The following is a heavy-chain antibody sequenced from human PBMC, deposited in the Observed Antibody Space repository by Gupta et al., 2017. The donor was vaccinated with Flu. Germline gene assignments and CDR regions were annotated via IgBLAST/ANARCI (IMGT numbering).Heavy chain of an antibody. V-gene: IGHV3-30*18. CDR2: ISYDGSNK. CDR3: TKDPDY. Sequence: CAASGFTFSSYGMHCVRQAPGKGLEWVAVISYDGSNKYYADSVKGRFIISRDNSKNTVFLQMNSLRPEDTAVYYCTKDPDYWGQGTLVTVSS. CDR1: GFTFSSYG. J-gene: IGHJ4*02.